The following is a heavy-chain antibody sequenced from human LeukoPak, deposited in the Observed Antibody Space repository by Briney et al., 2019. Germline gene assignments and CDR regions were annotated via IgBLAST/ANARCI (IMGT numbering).Heavy chain of an antibody. D-gene: IGHD4-17*01. CDR1: GFIFSHYG. J-gene: IGHJ4*02. CDR2: ITSRSTT. Sequence: GGSLRLSCAASGFIFSHYGMNWIRQAPGKGLEWVSGITSRSTTYYADSVKGRFTISRDNSKNTLYLQMNSLRAEDTAVYYCAKDRLTTVTPGFFDYWGQGTLVTVSS. V-gene: IGHV3-23*01. CDR3: AKDRLTTVTPGFFDY.